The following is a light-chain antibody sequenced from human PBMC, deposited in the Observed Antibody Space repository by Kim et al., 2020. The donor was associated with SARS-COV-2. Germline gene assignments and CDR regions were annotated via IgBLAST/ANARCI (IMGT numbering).Light chain of an antibody. J-gene: IGKJ2*01. CDR3: QKCNNAPYT. CDR1: QAISNY. CDR2: AAS. V-gene: IGKV1-27*01. Sequence: DIQMTQSPSSLSASVGDRVTITCRASQAISNYLAWYQQKPGKVPKLLIYAASTLQSGVPSRFSGSGSGTDFTLTISSLQPEDVATYYCQKCNNAPYTFGQGTKLGI.